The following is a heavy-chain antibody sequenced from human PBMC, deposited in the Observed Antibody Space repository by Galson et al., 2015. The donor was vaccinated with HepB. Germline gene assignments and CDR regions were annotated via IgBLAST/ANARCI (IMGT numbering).Heavy chain of an antibody. CDR1: GFTFSSYG. V-gene: IGHV3-30*18. Sequence: SLRLSCAASGFTFSSYGMHWVRQAPGKGLEWVAVISYDGSNKYYADSVKGRFTISRDNSKNTLYLQMNSLRAEDTAVYYCAKLEARYGSGSYSEQYDAFDIWGQGTMVTVSS. CDR2: ISYDGSNK. D-gene: IGHD3-10*01. CDR3: AKLEARYGSGSYSEQYDAFDI. J-gene: IGHJ3*02.